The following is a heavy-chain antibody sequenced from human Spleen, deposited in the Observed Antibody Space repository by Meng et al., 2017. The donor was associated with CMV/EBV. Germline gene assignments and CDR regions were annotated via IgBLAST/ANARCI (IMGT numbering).Heavy chain of an antibody. Sequence: NWVRQAPGKGLEWVSSISSSSYIYYADSVKGRFTISRDNAKNSLYLQMNSLRAEDTAVYYCARLSCSGTSCYTLTFFGLDRGDAFDIWGQGTMVTVSS. CDR2: ISSSSYI. CDR3: ARLSCSGTSCYTLTFFGLDRGDAFDI. J-gene: IGHJ3*02. D-gene: IGHD2-2*02. V-gene: IGHV3-69-1*01.